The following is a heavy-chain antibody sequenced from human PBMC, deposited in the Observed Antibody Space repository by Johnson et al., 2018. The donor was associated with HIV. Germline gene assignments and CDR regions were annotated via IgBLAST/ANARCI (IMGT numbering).Heavy chain of an antibody. CDR3: TTDVRPKYRQYACDI. D-gene: IGHD3-10*02. V-gene: IGHV3-30-3*01. Sequence: QVQLVESGGGLVKPGGSLRLSCAASGFTFSDYYMSWIRQAPGKGLEWVAVISYDGSNKYYADSVKGRFTISRDNSKNTLYLQMNSLKTEDTAVYYCTTDVRPKYRQYACDIWGQWTMVTGSS. J-gene: IGHJ3*02. CDR2: ISYDGSNK. CDR1: GFTFSDYY.